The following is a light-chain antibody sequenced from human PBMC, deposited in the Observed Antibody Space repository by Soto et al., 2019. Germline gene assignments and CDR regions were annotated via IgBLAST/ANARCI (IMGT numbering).Light chain of an antibody. Sequence: EIVLTQSPSTLSLSPGERATLSCRASQSVSSRLAWYQQKPGQAPRLLIYGASSRATGIPDRFSGSGSGTDFTLTISRLEPEDFAVYYCHQYGSSPATFGQGTKVDIK. V-gene: IGKV3-20*01. CDR2: GAS. J-gene: IGKJ1*01. CDR3: HQYGSSPAT. CDR1: QSVSSR.